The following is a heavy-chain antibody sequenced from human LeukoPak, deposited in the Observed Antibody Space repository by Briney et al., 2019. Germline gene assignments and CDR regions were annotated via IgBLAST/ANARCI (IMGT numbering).Heavy chain of an antibody. CDR2: NYSGGST. V-gene: IGHV3-53*01. CDR3: AKDLPPAAASHDAFDI. D-gene: IGHD2-2*01. CDR1: GFTVSSNY. Sequence: PGGSLRLSCAASGFTVSSNYMSWVRQAPGKGLEWVSVNYSGGSTYYADSVKGRFTISRDNSKNTLYLQMNSLRAEDTAVYYCAKDLPPAAASHDAFDIWGQGTMVTVSS. J-gene: IGHJ3*02.